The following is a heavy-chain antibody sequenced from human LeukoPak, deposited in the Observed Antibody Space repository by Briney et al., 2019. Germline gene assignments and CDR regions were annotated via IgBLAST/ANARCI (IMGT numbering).Heavy chain of an antibody. CDR2: IYPGDSDT. J-gene: IGHJ6*03. V-gene: IGHV5-51*01. CDR3: ARVSVWSGYFNYYMDV. CDR1: GSSFTSYW. Sequence: GESLKISCKGSGSSFTSYWIGWVRQMPGKGLEWMGIIYPGDSDTRYSPSFQGQVTISADKSISTAYLQWSSLKASDTAMYYCARVSVWSGYFNYYMDVWGKGTTVTVSS. D-gene: IGHD3-3*01.